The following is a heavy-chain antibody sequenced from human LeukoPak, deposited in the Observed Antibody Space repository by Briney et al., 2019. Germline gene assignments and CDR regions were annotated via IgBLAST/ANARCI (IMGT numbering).Heavy chain of an antibody. CDR2: LYYSGSS. D-gene: IGHD2-8*01. CDR1: GGSISSYY. V-gene: IGHV4-59*01. J-gene: IGHJ6*03. Sequence: SETLSLTCTGSGGSISSYYWSWIRQPPGKGLEWIGYLYYSGSSNYNPSLKSRVTISVDTSKNQFSLKLSSETAADTAVYYCARNLYVYCMDVWGKGTTVTVSS. CDR3: ARNLYVYCMDV.